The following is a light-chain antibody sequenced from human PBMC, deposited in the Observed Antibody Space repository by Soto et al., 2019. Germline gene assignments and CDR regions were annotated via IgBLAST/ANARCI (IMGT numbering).Light chain of an antibody. CDR1: QSISTW. J-gene: IGKJ1*01. CDR3: QQYKSYSQT. CDR2: DAS. Sequence: DIQMTQSPSTLSASVGDRVTITCRASQSISTWLAWYQQKPGKVPKLLIHDASTLESGVPPRFSGSGSGTGFTFTFSSLQPDDFATYYCQQYKSYSQTFGQGTKVDIK. V-gene: IGKV1-5*01.